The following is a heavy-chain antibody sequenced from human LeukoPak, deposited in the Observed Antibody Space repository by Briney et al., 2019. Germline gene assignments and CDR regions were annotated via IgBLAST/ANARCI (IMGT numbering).Heavy chain of an antibody. CDR3: ARIVVFGHDYMDV. CDR2: IYYSGST. CDR1: GGSISSSSYY. Sequence: PSETLSLTCTVSGGSISSSSYYWGWIRQPPGKGLEWIGYIYYSGSTNYNPSLKSRVTISVDTSKNQFSLKLSSVTAADTAVYYCARIVVFGHDYMDVWGKGTTVTVSS. V-gene: IGHV4-61*05. J-gene: IGHJ6*03. D-gene: IGHD3/OR15-3a*01.